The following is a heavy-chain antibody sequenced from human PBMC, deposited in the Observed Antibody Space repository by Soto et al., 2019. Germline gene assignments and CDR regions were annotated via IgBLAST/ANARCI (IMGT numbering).Heavy chain of an antibody. J-gene: IGHJ4*02. CDR1: EFTFSNYE. Sequence: GGSLRLFCVGSEFTFSNYEMNWVRQAPGKGLEWVSYISYTGSTIYYADSVRGRFTISRDNSKNSLYLQMNSLRAEDTAVYYCARGLRNYYDRSGLHYWGQGTLVTVS. D-gene: IGHD3-22*01. CDR3: ARGLRNYYDRSGLHY. V-gene: IGHV3-48*03. CDR2: ISYTGSTI.